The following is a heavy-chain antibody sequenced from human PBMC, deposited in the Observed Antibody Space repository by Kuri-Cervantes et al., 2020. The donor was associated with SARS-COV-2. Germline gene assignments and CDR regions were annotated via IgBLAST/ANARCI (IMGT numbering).Heavy chain of an antibody. CDR2: ISYDGSNK. CDR3: AREVVVPAAGFDP. CDR1: GFTFSSYA. V-gene: IGHV3-30-3*01. D-gene: IGHD2-2*01. J-gene: IGHJ5*02. Sequence: GGSLRLSCVASGFTFSSYAMHWVRQAPGKGLEWVAVISYDGSNKYYADSVKGRFTISRDNAKNSLYLQMNSLRAEDTAVYYCAREVVVPAAGFDPWGQGTLVTDSS.